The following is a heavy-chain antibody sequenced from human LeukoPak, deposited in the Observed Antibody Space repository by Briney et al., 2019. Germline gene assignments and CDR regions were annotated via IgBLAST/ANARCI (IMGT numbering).Heavy chain of an antibody. CDR1: GVSISTSSYY. CDR2: TFYSGST. J-gene: IGHJ3*02. D-gene: IGHD3-10*01. V-gene: IGHV4-39*07. Sequence: PSETLSLTSTVSGVSISTSSYYWGWVRQPPGKGLELIGNTFYSGSTYYSPSLNSQANQSSDTTTNQLSRKLNSEPAADPSVHFCVKLDGYGLVDIWGQGTMVTVSS. CDR3: VKLDGYGLVDI.